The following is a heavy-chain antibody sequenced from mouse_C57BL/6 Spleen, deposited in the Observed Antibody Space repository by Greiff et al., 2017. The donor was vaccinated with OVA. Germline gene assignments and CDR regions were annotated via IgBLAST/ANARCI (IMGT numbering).Heavy chain of an antibody. CDR1: GFTFSSYA. J-gene: IGHJ1*03. Sequence: EVQLQESGGGLVKPGGSLKLSCAASGFTFSSYAMSWVRQTPEKRLEWVATISDGGSYTYYPDNVKGRFTISRDNAKNNLYLQMSHLKSEDTAMYYCARAPYWYFDVWGTGTTVTVSS. CDR2: ISDGGSYT. CDR3: ARAPYWYFDV. V-gene: IGHV5-4*01.